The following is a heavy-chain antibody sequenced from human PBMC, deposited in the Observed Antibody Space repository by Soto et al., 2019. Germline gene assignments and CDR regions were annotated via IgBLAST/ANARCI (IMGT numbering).Heavy chain of an antibody. V-gene: IGHV4-39*07. CDR3: ASESGNTHY. J-gene: IGHJ4*02. CDR2: IYYSGST. Sequence: SETLSLTCTVSGGSISSSSYYWGWIRQPPGKGLEWIGSIYYSGSTYYNPSLKSRVTISVDTSKNQFSLKLSSVTAADTAVYYCASESGNTHYWGQGTLVTVSS. CDR1: GGSISSSSYY. D-gene: IGHD2-2*02.